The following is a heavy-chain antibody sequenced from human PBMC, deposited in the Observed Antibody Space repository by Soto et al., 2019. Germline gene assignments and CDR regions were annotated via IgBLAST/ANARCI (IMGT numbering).Heavy chain of an antibody. CDR2: ISAYNGNT. Sequence: QVQLVQSGAEVKKPGASVKVSCKASGYTFTSYGISWVRQAPGQGLEWMGWISAYNGNTNYAQKLQGRVTMTTDTSTRTAYMELRSMRSDDTAVYYCARDQGAVTTVWYFDLWGRGTLVTVSS. CDR1: GYTFTSYG. CDR3: ARDQGAVTTVWYFDL. V-gene: IGHV1-18*04. J-gene: IGHJ2*01. D-gene: IGHD4-17*01.